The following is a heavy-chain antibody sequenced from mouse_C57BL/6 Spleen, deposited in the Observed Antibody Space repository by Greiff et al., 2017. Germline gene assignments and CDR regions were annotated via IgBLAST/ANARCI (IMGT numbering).Heavy chain of an antibody. CDR1: GYTFTSYW. J-gene: IGHJ3*01. CDR3: AIDPYRNYFAD. Sequence: QVQLQQPGAELVKPGASVKVSCKASGYTFTSYWMHWVKQRPGQGLEWIGRIHPSDSDTNYNQKFKGKATLTVDKSSSTAYMQLSSLTSEDSAVYYCAIDPYRNYFADGGKGTLVTVSA. V-gene: IGHV1-74*01. CDR2: IHPSDSDT. D-gene: IGHD2-5*01.